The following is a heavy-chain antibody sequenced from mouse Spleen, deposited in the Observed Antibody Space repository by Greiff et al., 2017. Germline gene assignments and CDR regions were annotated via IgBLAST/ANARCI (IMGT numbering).Heavy chain of an antibody. CDR2: IDPETGGT. CDR1: GYTFTDYE. V-gene: IGHV1-15*01. J-gene: IGHJ3*01. D-gene: IGHD2-2*01. CDR3: ARGYDAWFAY. Sequence: QVQLQQPGAELVKPGASVKLSCKASGYTFTDYEMHWVKQTPVHGLEWIGAIDPETGGTAYNQKFKGKATLTVDESSSTAYMQLSSLTSEDSAVYYCARGYDAWFAYWGQGTLVTVSA.